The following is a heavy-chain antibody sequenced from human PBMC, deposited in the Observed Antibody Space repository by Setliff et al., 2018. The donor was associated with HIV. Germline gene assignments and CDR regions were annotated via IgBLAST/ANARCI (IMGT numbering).Heavy chain of an antibody. CDR2: IWYDGRHA. D-gene: IGHD1-26*01. CDR1: GFTFSGYG. J-gene: IGHJ4*02. CDR3: ARDDPAGGIDY. Sequence: GGSLRLSCAGSGFTFSGYGMHWVRQAPGKGLEWVGIIWYDGRHADYADSVKGRFTVSRDNAKNSLYLQMNSLRAEDTAIYYCARDDPAGGIDYWGQGTLVTVSS. V-gene: IGHV3-33*01.